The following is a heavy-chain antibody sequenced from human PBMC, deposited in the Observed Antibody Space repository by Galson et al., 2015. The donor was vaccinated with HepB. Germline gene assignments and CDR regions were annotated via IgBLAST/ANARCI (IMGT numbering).Heavy chain of an antibody. CDR1: GFTFSSYT. J-gene: IGHJ6*02. CDR2: ITGSSTFM. CDR3: AGDITGDSGTYYVNHSYHYGMDV. Sequence: SLRLSCAASGFTFSSYTMNWVRQAPGKGLEWVSSITGSSTFMYYADSVKGRFTISRDDAKNSLYLQMYSLRAEDSAVYYCAGDITGDSGTYYVNHSYHYGMDVWGQGTTVTVSS. D-gene: IGHD3-22*01. V-gene: IGHV3-21*06.